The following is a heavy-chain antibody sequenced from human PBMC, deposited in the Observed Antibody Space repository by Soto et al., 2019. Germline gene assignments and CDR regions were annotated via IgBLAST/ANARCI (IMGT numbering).Heavy chain of an antibody. CDR3: ARNYYDSSGYYLYYYYYGMDV. V-gene: IGHV4-4*02. D-gene: IGHD3-22*01. CDR2: IYHSGST. J-gene: IGHJ6*02. CDR1: GGSISSSNW. Sequence: QVQLQESGPGLVKPSGTLSLTCAVSGGSISSSNWWSWVRQPPGKGLEWIGEIYHSGSTNYNPSLRSRVTISVDKSKNQFSLKLSSVTAADTAVYYCARNYYDSSGYYLYYYYYGMDVWGQGTTVTVSS.